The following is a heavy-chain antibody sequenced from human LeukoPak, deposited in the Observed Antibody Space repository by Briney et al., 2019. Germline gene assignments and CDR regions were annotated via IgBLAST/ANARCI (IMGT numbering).Heavy chain of an antibody. Sequence: GGSLRLSCAASGFSLSSYAVSWVRQAPGKGLEWVSAISSTDAGTYHADSVRGRFTISRDSSKNTLYLQMNSLRAEDAAVYYCAKTSSAYSSSWFVIWGQGTLVTVSS. D-gene: IGHD6-13*01. V-gene: IGHV3-23*01. J-gene: IGHJ4*02. CDR2: ISSTDAGT. CDR1: GFSLSSYA. CDR3: AKTSSAYSSSWFVI.